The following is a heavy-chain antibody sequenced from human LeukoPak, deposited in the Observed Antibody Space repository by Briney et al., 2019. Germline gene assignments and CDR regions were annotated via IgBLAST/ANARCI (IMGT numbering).Heavy chain of an antibody. J-gene: IGHJ4*02. Sequence: GESLMLSCRGSGYSFTSYWIGWVRQMPGKGMEWVGIIYRGDSDTRYSPSFQGQVTISADKSISTAYLQWSSLKASDTAMYYCARGTEYYYDSSGYFFDYWGQGTLVTVSS. D-gene: IGHD3-22*01. CDR1: GYSFTSYW. CDR2: IYRGDSDT. CDR3: ARGTEYYYDSSGYFFDY. V-gene: IGHV5-51*03.